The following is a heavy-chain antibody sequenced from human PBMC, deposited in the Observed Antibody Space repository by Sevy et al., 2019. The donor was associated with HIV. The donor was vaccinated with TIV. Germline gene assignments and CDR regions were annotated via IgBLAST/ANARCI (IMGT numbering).Heavy chain of an antibody. D-gene: IGHD2-8*02. V-gene: IGHV5-51*01. CDR1: GYTFTRYW. J-gene: IGHJ4*02. CDR3: ARLICAGGICYLDY. Sequence: GESLKISCYGSGYTFTRYWIAWVRQMPGKGLEWMGIIYPDDSETRYSPSFEGQVTISADKSTTTAYLQWSSLRASDSAIYYCARLICAGGICYLDYWGQGNLVTVSS. CDR2: IYPDDSET.